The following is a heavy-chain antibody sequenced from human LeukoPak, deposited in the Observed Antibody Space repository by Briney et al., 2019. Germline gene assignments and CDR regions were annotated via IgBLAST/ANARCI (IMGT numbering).Heavy chain of an antibody. Sequence: SVKVSCKASGGTFSSYAISWVRQAPGHGLEWMGRIIPIFGTANYAQKFQGRVTITSDESTSTAYMELSSLRSEDTAVYYCARGDVRKDGYRFDYWGQGTLVTVSS. CDR2: IIPIFGTA. CDR3: ARGDVRKDGYRFDY. D-gene: IGHD5-24*01. J-gene: IGHJ4*02. V-gene: IGHV1-69*13. CDR1: GGTFSSYA.